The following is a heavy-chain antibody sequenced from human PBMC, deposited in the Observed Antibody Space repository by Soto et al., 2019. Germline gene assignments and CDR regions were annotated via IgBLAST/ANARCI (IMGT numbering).Heavy chain of an antibody. Sequence: QVQLVQSGAEVKTPGSSLKVSCKVSGSRFSNYVISWVRQSPGHGLEWLGRIIPIFNSTKYAQSFQGRVTINADKSTSTASLELSSLRSDDTAVYYCAREGRGKKAGYNGLVSLGYWGQGTLVTVSS. CDR2: IIPIFNST. V-gene: IGHV1-69*06. CDR1: GSRFSNYV. J-gene: IGHJ4*02. CDR3: AREGRGKKAGYNGLVSLGY. D-gene: IGHD2-2*02.